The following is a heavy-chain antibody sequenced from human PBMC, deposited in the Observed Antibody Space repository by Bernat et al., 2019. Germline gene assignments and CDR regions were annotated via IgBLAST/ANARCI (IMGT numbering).Heavy chain of an antibody. CDR2: IKSDGSAK. CDR1: GFTFLSHW. V-gene: IGHV3-7*03. Sequence: EVQLVQSGAALVQPGGSLRLSCAASGFTFLSHWMCWLRQAPGKGLDWVANIKSDGSAKYYVDSVKGRFTISRDNVNNSLYLQMNSLRADDTAVYYCARDPGWGALDLWGQGTMVTVSS. CDR3: ARDPGWGALDL. J-gene: IGHJ3*01. D-gene: IGHD3-16*01.